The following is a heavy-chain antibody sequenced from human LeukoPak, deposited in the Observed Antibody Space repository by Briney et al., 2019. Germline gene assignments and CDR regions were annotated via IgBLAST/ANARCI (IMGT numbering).Heavy chain of an antibody. J-gene: IGHJ4*02. D-gene: IGHD6-13*01. Sequence: VSVKVSCKASGYTFTSYGISWVRQAPGQGLEWMGWISAYNGNTNYAQKLQGRVTMTTDTSTSTAYMELRSLRSDDTAVYYCARDQGAAALPVHSFDYWGQGTLVTVSS. CDR2: ISAYNGNT. V-gene: IGHV1-18*01. CDR3: ARDQGAAALPVHSFDY. CDR1: GYTFTSYG.